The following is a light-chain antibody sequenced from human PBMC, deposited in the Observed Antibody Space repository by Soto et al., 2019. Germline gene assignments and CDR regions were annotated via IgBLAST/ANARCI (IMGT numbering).Light chain of an antibody. J-gene: IGKJ3*01. Sequence: EIVLTQSPGTLSFSPGEGATLSCRASQSVASRYLAWYQQKPGQAPRLLIYGASSRATGIPDRFSGSGSGTDFTPTISRLEPEDFAVYYCQQYGGSPPSTFGPGTKVEIK. CDR2: GAS. CDR1: QSVASRY. CDR3: QQYGGSPPST. V-gene: IGKV3-20*01.